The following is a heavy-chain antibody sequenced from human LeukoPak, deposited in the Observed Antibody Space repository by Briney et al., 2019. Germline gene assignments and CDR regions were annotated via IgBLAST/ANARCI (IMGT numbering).Heavy chain of an antibody. CDR2: FDPEDGET. Sequence: ASVKVSCKVSGYTLTELSMHWERQAPGKGLEWMGGFDPEDGETIYVQKFQGRVTMTEDTSTDIAYMELSSLRSEDTAVYYCATGPYDFWSRYYTAYWGQGTLVTVSS. CDR1: GYTLTELS. J-gene: IGHJ4*02. V-gene: IGHV1-24*01. CDR3: ATGPYDFWSRYYTAY. D-gene: IGHD3-3*01.